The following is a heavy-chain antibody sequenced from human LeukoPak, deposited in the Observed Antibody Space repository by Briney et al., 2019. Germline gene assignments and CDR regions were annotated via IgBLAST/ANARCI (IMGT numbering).Heavy chain of an antibody. V-gene: IGHV3-23*01. CDR2: VRGSGSDT. D-gene: IGHD3-10*01. J-gene: IGHJ4*02. Sequence: PGGSLRLSCAVSGFTFSTYAMSWVRQAPGKGLEWISAVRGSGSDTYYADSVKGRFTISRDNSKNTLYLQMNSLRAEDTAVYYCAKAVYGSGSYGDYWGQGTLVTVSS. CDR1: GFTFSTYA. CDR3: AKAVYGSGSYGDY.